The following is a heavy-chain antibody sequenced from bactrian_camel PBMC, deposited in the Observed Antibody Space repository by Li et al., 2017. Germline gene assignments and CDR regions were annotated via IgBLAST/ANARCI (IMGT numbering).Heavy chain of an antibody. CDR2: IYTGGGST. Sequence: QLVESGGGLVQPGESLRLSCVASGFSFSDYAMNWVRQAPGKGLEWVSSIYTGGGSTYYADSVKGRFTISKDNAKNTLYLKLNSLKPEDTAMYYCAAEDPTYGGSWYPLIAPRRYGYWGQGTQVTVS. CDR3: AAEDPTYGGSWYPLIAPRRYGY. CDR1: GFSFSDYA. D-gene: IGHD6*01. V-gene: IGHV3S2*01. J-gene: IGHJ4*01.